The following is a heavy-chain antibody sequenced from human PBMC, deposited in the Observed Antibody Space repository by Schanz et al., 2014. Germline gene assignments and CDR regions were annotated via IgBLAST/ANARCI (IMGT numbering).Heavy chain of an antibody. D-gene: IGHD2-15*01. Sequence: EVQLLESGGGLVQPGGSLRLSCAASGFTFSSYAMSWVRQAPGKGLEWVSALSGSGGSTYHADSVKGRFTISRDNSKNTLYLQMNSLRAEDTAVYYCARDRGYCSGGSCLTFDYWGQGTLVTVSS. CDR1: GFTFSSYA. J-gene: IGHJ4*02. CDR3: ARDRGYCSGGSCLTFDY. V-gene: IGHV3-23*01. CDR2: LSGSGGST.